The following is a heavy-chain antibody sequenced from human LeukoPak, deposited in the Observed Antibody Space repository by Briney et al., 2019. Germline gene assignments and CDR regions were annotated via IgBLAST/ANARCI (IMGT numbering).Heavy chain of an antibody. V-gene: IGHV4-59*01. CDR1: GCSISGNY. CDR2: IYYTGST. Sequence: SETLSLTCTVSGCSISGNYWSWIRQAPGKGLEWIGYIYYTGSTNYNPSLKSRVTISVATSKNQFSLKLSSATAADTAVYYCARLGGCSSISCYVHWFDPWGQGTLVTVSS. CDR3: ARLGGCSSISCYVHWFDP. D-gene: IGHD2-2*01. J-gene: IGHJ5*02.